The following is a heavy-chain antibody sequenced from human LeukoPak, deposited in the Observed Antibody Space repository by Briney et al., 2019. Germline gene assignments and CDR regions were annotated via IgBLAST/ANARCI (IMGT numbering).Heavy chain of an antibody. Sequence: GGSLRLSCAASGFTFSTYAMHWVRQAPGKGLQYVSAISSDGGSTYYADSVKGRFTISRDNSKNTLYLQMGSLRVEDMAVYYCARRYCSSASCSPFDYWGQGTLVTVSS. V-gene: IGHV3-64*02. CDR3: ARRYCSSASCSPFDY. CDR1: GFTFSTYA. CDR2: ISSDGGST. D-gene: IGHD2-2*01. J-gene: IGHJ4*02.